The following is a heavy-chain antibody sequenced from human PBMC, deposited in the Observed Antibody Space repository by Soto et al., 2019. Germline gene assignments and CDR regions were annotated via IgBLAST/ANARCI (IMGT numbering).Heavy chain of an antibody. J-gene: IGHJ5*02. CDR1: GFTFSNAW. D-gene: IGHD3-3*01. CDR3: TTDKAQPFFGVVTFWFDP. Sequence: GGSLRLSCAASGFTFSNAWMSWVRQAPWKGLEWVGRIKSKTDGGTTDYAAPVKGRFTISRDDSKNTLYLQMNSLKTEDTAVYYCTTDKAQPFFGVVTFWFDPWGQGTLVTVSS. V-gene: IGHV3-15*01. CDR2: IKSKTDGGTT.